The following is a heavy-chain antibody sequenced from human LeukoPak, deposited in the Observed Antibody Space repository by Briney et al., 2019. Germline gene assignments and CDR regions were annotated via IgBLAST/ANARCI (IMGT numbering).Heavy chain of an antibody. V-gene: IGHV4-31*03. J-gene: IGHJ4*02. CDR2: IYYSGST. CDR3: ARVRAGVFDY. D-gene: IGHD3-10*01. Sequence: SETLSLTCTVSGGPISSGGYYWSWIRQHPGKGLEWIGYIYYSGSTYYNPSLKSRVTISVDTSKNQFSLKLSSVTAADTAVYYCARVRAGVFDYWGQGTLVTVSS. CDR1: GGPISSGGYY.